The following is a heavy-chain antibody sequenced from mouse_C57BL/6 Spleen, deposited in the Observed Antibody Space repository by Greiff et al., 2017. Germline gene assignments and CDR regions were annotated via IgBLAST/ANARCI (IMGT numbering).Heavy chain of an antibody. CDR1: GFTFSSYT. CDR3: ASAYGSYFGH. D-gene: IGHD2-1*01. Sequence: EVKLMESGGGLVKPGGSLKLSCAASGFTFSSYTMSWVRQTPEKRLEWVATISGGGGNTYYPDSVKGRVTISRDNAKNTLYLQMSSLRSEDTALYYCASAYGSYFGHWGQGTTLTVSS. V-gene: IGHV5-9*01. J-gene: IGHJ2*01. CDR2: ISGGGGNT.